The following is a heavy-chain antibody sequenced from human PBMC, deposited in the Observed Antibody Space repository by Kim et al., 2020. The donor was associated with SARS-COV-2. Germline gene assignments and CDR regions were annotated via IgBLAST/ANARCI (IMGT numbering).Heavy chain of an antibody. D-gene: IGHD3-22*01. CDR1: GFTFNSHP. CDR3: ARARKYDTWDFDY. V-gene: IGHV3-30-3*01. J-gene: IGHJ4*02. Sequence: GGSLRLSCAASGFTFNSHPIHWVRQAPGKGLEWVAVISFDGISKFYSDSVKGRFTISRDNAKNTLDLEMNSLRVEDTGVYYCARARKYDTWDFDYWGQGTLVTVSS. CDR2: ISFDGISK.